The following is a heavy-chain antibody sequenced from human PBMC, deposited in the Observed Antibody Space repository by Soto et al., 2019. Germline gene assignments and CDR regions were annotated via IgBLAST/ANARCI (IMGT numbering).Heavy chain of an antibody. CDR3: ARDYYYDSSGYGYFDY. Sequence: SVKVSCKASGGTFSSYAISWVRQAPGQGLEWMGGIIPIFGTANYAQKFQGRVTITADESTSTAYMELSSLRSEDTAVYYCARDYYYDSSGYGYFDYWGQGTLVTVSS. CDR2: IIPIFGTA. D-gene: IGHD3-22*01. V-gene: IGHV1-69*13. CDR1: GGTFSSYA. J-gene: IGHJ4*02.